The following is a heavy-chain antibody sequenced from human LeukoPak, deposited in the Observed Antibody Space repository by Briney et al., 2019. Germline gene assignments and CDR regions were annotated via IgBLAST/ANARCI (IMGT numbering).Heavy chain of an antibody. Sequence: GGSLRLSCAASGFTFSSYGMHWVRQAPGKGLEWVAFIRYDGSNKYYADSVKGRFTISRDNSKNTLYLQMNSLRAEDMAVYYCARPYYDIWSAYVYWGQGTLVTVSS. J-gene: IGHJ4*02. CDR1: GFTFSSYG. CDR2: IRYDGSNK. CDR3: ARPYYDIWSAYVY. D-gene: IGHD3-3*01. V-gene: IGHV3-30*02.